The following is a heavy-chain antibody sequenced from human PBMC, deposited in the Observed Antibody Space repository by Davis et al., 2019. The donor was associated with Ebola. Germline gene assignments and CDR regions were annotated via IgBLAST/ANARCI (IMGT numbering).Heavy chain of an antibody. V-gene: IGHV4-59*01. Sequence: PSETLSLTCTVSGGSISSYYWSWIRQPPGKGLEWIGYIYYSGSTNYNPSLKSRVTISVDTSKNQFSLKLSSVTAADTAVYYCARASVAGREDYWGQGTLVTVSS. J-gene: IGHJ4*02. CDR1: GGSISSYY. CDR3: ARASVAGREDY. D-gene: IGHD6-19*01. CDR2: IYYSGST.